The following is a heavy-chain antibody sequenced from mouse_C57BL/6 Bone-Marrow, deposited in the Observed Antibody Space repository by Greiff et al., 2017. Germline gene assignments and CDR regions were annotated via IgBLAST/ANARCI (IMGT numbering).Heavy chain of an antibody. CDR1: GYTFTDYT. V-gene: IGHV1-78*01. J-gene: IGHJ2*01. Sequence: QVQLQQSDAELVKPGASVKISCKVSGYTFTDYTIHWVKQRPEQGLEWIGYIYPRDGSTKYNEKFKGKATLTADTSSSTAYMQLNCLTSEDSAVYCCARGEEGNYDDYWGQGTTLTVSA. CDR2: IYPRDGST. CDR3: ARGEEGNYDDY.